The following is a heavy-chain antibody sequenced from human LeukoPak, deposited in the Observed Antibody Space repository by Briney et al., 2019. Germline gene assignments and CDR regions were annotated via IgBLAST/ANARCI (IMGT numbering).Heavy chain of an antibody. CDR3: ARGWGDGYNY. J-gene: IGHJ4*02. V-gene: IGHV3-23*01. Sequence: GGSLRLSCAASGFTFSSYAMSWVRQAPGKGLEWVSFISGSGYDTYYADSVKGRFTISRDNSKNTVYLQLNSLRAEDTAIYYCARGWGDGYNYWGQGTLVTVSS. D-gene: IGHD5-24*01. CDR2: ISGSGYDT. CDR1: GFTFSSYA.